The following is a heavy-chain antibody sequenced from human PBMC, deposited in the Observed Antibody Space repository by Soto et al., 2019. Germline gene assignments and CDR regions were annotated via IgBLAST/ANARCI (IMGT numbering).Heavy chain of an antibody. Sequence: PSETLSLTCTVSGVSISSYYLSWIRQPPGKGLEWIGYIYHSGTTSYNPSLESRVTISIDTSKKQVSLKLTSVTAADTAVYYCARENLRWFDPWGQGTQVTVPS. CDR3: ARENLRWFDP. CDR2: IYHSGTT. V-gene: IGHV4-59*01. CDR1: GVSISSYY. D-gene: IGHD3-9*01. J-gene: IGHJ5*02.